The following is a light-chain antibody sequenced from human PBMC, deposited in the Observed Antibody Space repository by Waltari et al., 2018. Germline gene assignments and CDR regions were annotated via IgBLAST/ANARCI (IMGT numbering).Light chain of an antibody. CDR3: QSYDSSNVV. J-gene: IGLJ2*01. Sequence: NFMLTQPHSVSESPGKTVTISPTTNIVTIASNYLQWYQQRPGSAPTTVIYEDNQRPSGVPDRFSGSIDSSSNSASLIISGLKTEDEADYYCQSYDSSNVVFGGGTKLTVL. V-gene: IGLV6-57*02. CDR1: IVTIASNY. CDR2: EDN.